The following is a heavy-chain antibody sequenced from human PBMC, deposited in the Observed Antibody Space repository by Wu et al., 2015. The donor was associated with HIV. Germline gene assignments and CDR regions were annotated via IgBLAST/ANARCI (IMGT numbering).Heavy chain of an antibody. CDR2: IIPIFGTA. J-gene: IGHJ3*02. CDR1: GGTFSSYA. D-gene: IGHD5-24*01. CDR3: ARDRRWLQHEGRGDAFDI. Sequence: QVQLVQSGAEVKKPGSSVKVSCKASGGTFSSYAISWVRQAPGQGLEWMGRIIPIFGTANYAQKFQGRVTITADESTSTAYMELSSLRSEDTAVYYCARDRRWLQHEGRGDAFDIWGQGTMVTVSS. V-gene: IGHV1-69*13.